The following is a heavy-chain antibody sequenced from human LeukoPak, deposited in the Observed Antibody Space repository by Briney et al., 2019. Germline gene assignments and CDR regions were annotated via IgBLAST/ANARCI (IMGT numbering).Heavy chain of an antibody. CDR2: IYYSGST. D-gene: IGHD3-9*01. Sequence: SETLSLTCTVSGGSISSSSYYWGWIRQPPGKGLEWIGSIYYSGSTYYNPSLKSRVTISVDTSKNQFSLKLSSVTAADTAVYYCAREGGLDIEYYDILTGYSPGPPTARVMDVWGKGTTVTVSS. CDR1: GGSISSSSYY. J-gene: IGHJ6*04. CDR3: AREGGLDIEYYDILTGYSPGPPTARVMDV. V-gene: IGHV4-39*07.